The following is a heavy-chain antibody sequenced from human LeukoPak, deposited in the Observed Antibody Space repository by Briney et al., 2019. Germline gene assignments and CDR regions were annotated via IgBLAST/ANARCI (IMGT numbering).Heavy chain of an antibody. CDR2: ISSSSTYI. D-gene: IGHD2-2*01. Sequence: GGSLRLSCAASGFTFDSYGMNWVRQAPGKGLEWVSSISSSSTYIYYADSVKGRFTISRDNAKNSLYLQMNSLRAEDTAVYYCARAYCSSTRCSYYFDSWGQGTLVTVSS. CDR1: GFTFDSYG. CDR3: ARAYCSSTRCSYYFDS. V-gene: IGHV3-21*01. J-gene: IGHJ4*02.